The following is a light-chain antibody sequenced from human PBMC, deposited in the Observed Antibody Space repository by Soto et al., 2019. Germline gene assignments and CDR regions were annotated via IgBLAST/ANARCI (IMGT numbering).Light chain of an antibody. CDR1: QSVSSRY. CDR3: QQYGSLVT. Sequence: SPSTLSLSPGEIATLSCRASQSVSSRYLAWYQQKPGQAPRLLISGASNRATGIPERFSGSGSGTDFPLTISRLAPEDFAVYYCQQYGSLVTFGQGTKVDIK. CDR2: GAS. V-gene: IGKV3-20*01. J-gene: IGKJ1*01.